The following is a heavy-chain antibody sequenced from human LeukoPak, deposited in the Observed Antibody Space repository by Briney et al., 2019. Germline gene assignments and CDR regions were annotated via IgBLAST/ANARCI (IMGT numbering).Heavy chain of an antibody. CDR3: ANDLGWIQLNLG. V-gene: IGHV3-21*04. Sequence: GGSLRLSCAASGLIFSNYSMNWVRQAPGKGLEWVSLISSSSRFIYYGDSVKGRFTISRDNSRNTVYLQMNSLRAEDTAAYYCANDLGWIQLNLGRGQGTLVTVSS. D-gene: IGHD5-18*01. CDR2: ISSSSRFI. J-gene: IGHJ4*02. CDR1: GLIFSNYS.